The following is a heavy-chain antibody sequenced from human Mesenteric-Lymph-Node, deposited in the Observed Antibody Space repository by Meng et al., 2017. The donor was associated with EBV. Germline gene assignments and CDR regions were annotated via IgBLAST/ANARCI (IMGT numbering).Heavy chain of an antibody. Sequence: QVQLVQSGAEVKKPGSSVKVSCKASGDTFSNYAIYWVRQAPGQGLDWMGGIIPIFGTTNYAQRSQGRVTITADKSTNSAYMELSSLRSEDTAVYYCARGPVVVPGAAPYLDYWGQGTLVTVSS. V-gene: IGHV1-69*06. D-gene: IGHD2-2*01. CDR1: GDTFSNYA. J-gene: IGHJ4*02. CDR3: ARGPVVVPGAAPYLDY. CDR2: IIPIFGTT.